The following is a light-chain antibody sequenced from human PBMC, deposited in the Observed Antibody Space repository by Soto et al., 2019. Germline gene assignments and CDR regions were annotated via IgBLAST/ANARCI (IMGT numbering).Light chain of an antibody. CDR3: AAWDDSLNGVE. Sequence: QSVLTQPPSASGTPGQRVTMSCSGSSSNIGSSTVNWYQHLPGTAPKLLIYSNNARSSGVPDRFSGSKSGTSASLAISGLQSEDEADYYCAAWDDSLNGVEFGGGTKLTVL. CDR2: SNN. V-gene: IGLV1-44*01. J-gene: IGLJ2*01. CDR1: SSNIGSST.